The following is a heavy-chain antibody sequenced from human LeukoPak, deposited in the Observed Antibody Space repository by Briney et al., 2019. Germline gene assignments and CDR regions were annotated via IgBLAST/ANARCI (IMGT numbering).Heavy chain of an antibody. CDR2: IYHSGST. Sequence: SETLSLTCVVSGYSMSSGYYWGWIRQPPGKGLEWIGSIYHSGSTYHNPSLKSRVTISVDTSKNQFSLKLSSVTAADTAVYYCARTAMSLYFDLWGRGTLVTVSS. CDR3: ARTAMSLYFDL. V-gene: IGHV4-38-2*01. J-gene: IGHJ2*01. CDR1: GYSMSSGYY. D-gene: IGHD2-21*02.